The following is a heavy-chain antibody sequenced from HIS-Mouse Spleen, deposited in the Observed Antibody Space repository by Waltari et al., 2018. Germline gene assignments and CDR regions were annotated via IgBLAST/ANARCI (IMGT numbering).Heavy chain of an antibody. Sequence: QVQLVESGGGVVQPGRSLRLSCAASGFTFSSYGMHWVRQAPGTVLELVAGISYDGSNKYYADSVKGRFTISRDNSKNTLYLQMNSLSAEDTAVYYCAKVNSGSYYFDYWGQGTLVTVSS. V-gene: IGHV3-30*18. D-gene: IGHD1-26*01. CDR1: GFTFSSYG. CDR3: AKVNSGSYYFDY. J-gene: IGHJ4*02. CDR2: ISYDGSNK.